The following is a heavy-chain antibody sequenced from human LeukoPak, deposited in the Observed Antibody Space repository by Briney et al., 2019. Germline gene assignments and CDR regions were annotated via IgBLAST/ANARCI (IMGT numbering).Heavy chain of an antibody. V-gene: IGHV5-51*01. CDR1: GYSFISYW. CDR3: ARRGRYCSGGSCYSPYYYMDV. CDR2: IYPGDSDT. Sequence: KAGESLKISCKGSGYSFISYWIGWVRQMPGKGLEWMGIIYPGDSDTRYSPSFQGQVTISADKSISTAYLQWSSLKASDTAMYYCARRGRYCSGGSCYSPYYYMDVWGKGTTVTVSS. D-gene: IGHD2-15*01. J-gene: IGHJ6*03.